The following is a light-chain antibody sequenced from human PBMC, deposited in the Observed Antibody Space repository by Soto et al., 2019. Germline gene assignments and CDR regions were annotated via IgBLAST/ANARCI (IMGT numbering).Light chain of an antibody. CDR1: QSISSW. Sequence: DIQMTQSPSTLSASVGDRVTITCRASQSISSWLAWYQQKPGKAPKLLIYHASSLESGVPSRFSGSGSGTEFTLTISNLQPEDFATYFCLQHNSYPPTFGPGTKVDIK. CDR2: HAS. J-gene: IGKJ1*01. V-gene: IGKV1-5*01. CDR3: LQHNSYPPT.